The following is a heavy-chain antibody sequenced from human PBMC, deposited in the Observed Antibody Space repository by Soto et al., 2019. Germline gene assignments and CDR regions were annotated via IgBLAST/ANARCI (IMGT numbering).Heavy chain of an antibody. J-gene: IGHJ4*02. CDR3: ARYYDFWSGIDY. V-gene: IGHV4-30-4*01. CDR2: IYYSGST. CDR1: GGSISSGDYY. Sequence: SXTLCLTCTVSGGSISSGDYYCSWILQPPGKGLEWIGYIYYSGSTYYNPSLKSRVTISVDTSKNQFSLKLSSVTAADTAVYYCARYYDFWSGIDYWGQGTLVTVSS. D-gene: IGHD3-3*01.